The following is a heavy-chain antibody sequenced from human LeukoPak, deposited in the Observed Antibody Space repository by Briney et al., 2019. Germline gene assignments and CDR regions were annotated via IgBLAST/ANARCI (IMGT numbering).Heavy chain of an antibody. V-gene: IGHV1-18*01. CDR2: ISAYSGNT. Sequence: ASVEVSCKASGYTFTSYVITWVRQAPGQGLEWMGWISAYSGNTNYAQNLQGRVTMTTDTSTSTAYMELRSLRSDDTAVYYCARGYDSSGYYYFDYWGQGTLVTVSS. CDR1: GYTFTSYV. D-gene: IGHD3-22*01. CDR3: ARGYDSSGYYYFDY. J-gene: IGHJ4*02.